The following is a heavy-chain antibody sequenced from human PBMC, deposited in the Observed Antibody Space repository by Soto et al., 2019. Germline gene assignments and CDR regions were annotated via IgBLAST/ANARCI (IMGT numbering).Heavy chain of an antibody. CDR1: GDTFSNHT. CDR3: ARVAEVGTVRKGYYYCMDV. CDR2: IIPILGVA. J-gene: IGHJ6*03. Sequence: QVQLVQSGAEVKKPGSSVKVSCKASGDTFSNHTISWVRQAPGQGLEWMGRIIPILGVANYAQKFQGRVTSNADKSTSTAYLELSSLGSADTAVYYCARVAEVGTVRKGYYYCMDVWGKGTTVTVSS. V-gene: IGHV1-69*04. D-gene: IGHD4-17*01.